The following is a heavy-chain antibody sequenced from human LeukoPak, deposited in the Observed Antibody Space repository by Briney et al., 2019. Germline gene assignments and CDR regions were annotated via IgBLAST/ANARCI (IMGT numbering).Heavy chain of an antibody. V-gene: IGHV1-18*01. CDR2: ISAYNGDT. CDR1: GYTFTSYG. D-gene: IGHD6-19*01. J-gene: IGHJ3*02. Sequence: ASVKVSCKASGYTFTSYGISWVRQAPGQGLEWMGWISAYNGDTNYAQKLQGRVTMTTDISTSTAYMELRSLRSDDTAVYYCARAGGDSSGWQNDAFDIWGQGTMVTVSS. CDR3: ARAGGDSSGWQNDAFDI.